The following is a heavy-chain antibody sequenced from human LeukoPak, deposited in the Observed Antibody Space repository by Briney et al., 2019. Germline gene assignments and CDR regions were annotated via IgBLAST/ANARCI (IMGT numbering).Heavy chain of an antibody. CDR3: AREVEQWLDN. V-gene: IGHV4-59*01. J-gene: IGHJ4*02. CDR2: IYYSGST. CDR1: GGSISSYY. D-gene: IGHD6-19*01. Sequence: PSETLSLTCTVSGGSISSYYWSWIRQPPGKGLEWIGYIYYSGSTNYNPSFKSRVTISVDTSKNQFSLKLSSVTAADTAVYYCAREVEQWLDNWGQGTLVTVSS.